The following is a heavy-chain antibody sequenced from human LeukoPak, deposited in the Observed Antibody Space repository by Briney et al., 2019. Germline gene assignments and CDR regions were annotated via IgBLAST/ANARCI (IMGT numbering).Heavy chain of an antibody. J-gene: IGHJ4*02. D-gene: IGHD6-19*01. CDR2: IYYSGST. Sequence: SETLSLTCTVSGGSISRSSYYWGWIRQPPGKGLEWIGTIYYSGSTYYNSSLKSRVTISVDTSKNQFSLKLSSVTAADTAVYYCARGSIAVAGDYFDYWGQGTLVTVSS. CDR1: GGSISRSSYY. CDR3: ARGSIAVAGDYFDY. V-gene: IGHV4-39*07.